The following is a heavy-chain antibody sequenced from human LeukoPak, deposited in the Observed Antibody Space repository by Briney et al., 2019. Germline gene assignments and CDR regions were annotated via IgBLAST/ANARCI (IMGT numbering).Heavy chain of an antibody. J-gene: IGHJ4*02. CDR3: ARHRIAAAGRIGYVDY. Sequence: PSETLSLTCTVSGGSISSSSYYWGWIRQPPGKGLEWIGSIYYSGSTYYNPSLKSRVTISVDTSKNQFSLKLSSVTAADTAVYYCARHRIAAAGRIGYVDYWGQGTLVTVSS. D-gene: IGHD6-13*01. CDR1: GGSISSSSYY. V-gene: IGHV4-39*01. CDR2: IYYSGST.